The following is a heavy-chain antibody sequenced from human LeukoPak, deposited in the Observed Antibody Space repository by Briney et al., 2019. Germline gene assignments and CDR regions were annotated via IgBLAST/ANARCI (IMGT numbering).Heavy chain of an antibody. J-gene: IGHJ4*02. Sequence: ASVKVSCKASGFPFSDSYVHWVRQAPGQGLEWMGYINPRSGGTSSPQKFKGRVTLTADTINTAYMVLSCLISDDTAIYYCVREGSGLLTKNFDYWGQGTLVTVSS. D-gene: IGHD2-15*01. CDR1: GFPFSDSY. V-gene: IGHV1-2*02. CDR2: INPRSGGT. CDR3: VREGSGLLTKNFDY.